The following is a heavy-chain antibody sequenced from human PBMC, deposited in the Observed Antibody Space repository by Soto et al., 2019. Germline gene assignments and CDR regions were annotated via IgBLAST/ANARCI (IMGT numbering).Heavy chain of an antibody. CDR3: ARVGQWLARRHGIPYYYYGMDV. J-gene: IGHJ6*02. CDR1: GYTFTSYG. D-gene: IGHD6-19*01. Sequence: ASVKVSCKASGYTFTSYGISWVRQAPGQGLEWMGWISAYNGNTNYAQKLQGRVTMTTDTSTSTAYMELRSLRSDDTAVYYCARVGQWLARRHGIPYYYYGMDVWGQGTTVTV. V-gene: IGHV1-18*04. CDR2: ISAYNGNT.